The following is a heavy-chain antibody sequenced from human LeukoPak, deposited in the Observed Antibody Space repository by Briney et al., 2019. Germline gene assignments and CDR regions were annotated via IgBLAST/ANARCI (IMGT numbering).Heavy chain of an antibody. D-gene: IGHD5-24*01. CDR2: IYYSGST. CDR1: GGSISSGGYY. Sequence: SETLSLTCTVSGGSISSGGYYWSWIRQHPGKGLEWIGYIYYSGSTYYNPSLKSRVTISVDTSKNQFSLKLSSVTAADTAVYYCARGVEMATMGNWFDPWGRGTLVTVSS. V-gene: IGHV4-31*03. J-gene: IGHJ5*02. CDR3: ARGVEMATMGNWFDP.